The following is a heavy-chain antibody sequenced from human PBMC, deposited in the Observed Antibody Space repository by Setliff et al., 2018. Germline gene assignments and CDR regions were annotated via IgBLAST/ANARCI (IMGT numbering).Heavy chain of an antibody. CDR2: IHYSGST. J-gene: IGHJ4*02. V-gene: IGHV4-61*08. CDR1: GGSLSADYY. Sequence: SETLSLTCTVSGGSLSADYYWSWIRQSPEKGLEWIAYIHYSGSTNQNPSLKSRVTISLDTPKNQFSLKLSYMTAADTAVYYCARFLDPRDGYQNSPGFDFWGQGALVTVSS. D-gene: IGHD2-21*01. CDR3: ARFLDPRDGYQNSPGFDF.